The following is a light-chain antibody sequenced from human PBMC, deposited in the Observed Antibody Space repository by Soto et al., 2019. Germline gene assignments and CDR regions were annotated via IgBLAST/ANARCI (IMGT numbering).Light chain of an antibody. Sequence: QSALTQPASVSGSPGQSITISCTGSSSDIGDYKYVSWYKQHPGKAPKLMIYDVSNRPSWVSNRFSGSKSGNTASLTISGLHAEDEADYYCSSYTSTNFVIFGGGTKVTVL. V-gene: IGLV2-14*01. CDR3: SSYTSTNFVI. CDR1: SSDIGDYKY. J-gene: IGLJ2*01. CDR2: DVS.